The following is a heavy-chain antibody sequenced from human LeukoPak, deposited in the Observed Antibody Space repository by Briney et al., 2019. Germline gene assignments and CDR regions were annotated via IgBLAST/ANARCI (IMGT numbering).Heavy chain of an antibody. V-gene: IGHV3-21*01. CDR2: ISSSSSYI. CDR1: GFTFSSYS. D-gene: IGHD4-17*01. J-gene: IGHJ4*02. Sequence: GGSLRLSCAASGFTFSSYSMNWVRQAPGKGLEWVSCISSSSSYIYYADSVKGRFTISRDNAKNSLYLQMNSLRAEDTAVYYCARDLIKLVTTIGSLSYWGQGTLVTVSS. CDR3: ARDLIKLVTTIGSLSY.